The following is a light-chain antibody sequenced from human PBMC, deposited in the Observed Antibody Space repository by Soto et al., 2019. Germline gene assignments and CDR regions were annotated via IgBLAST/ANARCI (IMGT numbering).Light chain of an antibody. CDR2: EVN. CDR3: CSYACSSTLNV. CDR1: SSDVGSYNL. Sequence: QSVLTQPASVFGSPGQSITISCTGTSSDVGSYNLVSWYQQHPGKAPKLMIYEVNKPPSGASNRFSGSKSGNTASLTISGLQAEVEADYYCCSYACSSTLNVFGTVTKVT. J-gene: IGLJ1*01. V-gene: IGLV2-23*02.